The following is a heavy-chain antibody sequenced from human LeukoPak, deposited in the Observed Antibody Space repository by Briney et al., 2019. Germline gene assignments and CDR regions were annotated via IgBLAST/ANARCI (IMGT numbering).Heavy chain of an antibody. CDR2: IYPNSGGT. V-gene: IGHV1-2*02. CDR1: GYTFTGYY. Sequence: ASVKVSCKASGYTFTGYYMHWVRQAPGQGLEWVGWIYPNSGGTNYAQKFQGRVTVTRDTSISTAYMELSRLRSDDTAVYYCAREAYDSGNFRTDYHYMDVWGIGTTVTVSS. D-gene: IGHD3-10*01. CDR3: AREAYDSGNFRTDYHYMDV. J-gene: IGHJ6*03.